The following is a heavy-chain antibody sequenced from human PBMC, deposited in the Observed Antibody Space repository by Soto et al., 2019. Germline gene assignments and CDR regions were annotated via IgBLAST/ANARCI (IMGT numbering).Heavy chain of an antibody. CDR3: ARQAEYSSSSGFDY. D-gene: IGHD6-6*01. J-gene: IGHJ4*02. V-gene: IGHV4-39*01. CDR2: IYYSGIT. CDR1: GGSISSSSYY. Sequence: SETLSLTCTVSGGSISSSSYYWGWIRQPPGKGLEWIGSIYYSGITYYNPSLKSRVTISVDTSKNQFSLKLSSVTAADTAVYYCARQAEYSSSSGFDYWGQGTLVTVSS.